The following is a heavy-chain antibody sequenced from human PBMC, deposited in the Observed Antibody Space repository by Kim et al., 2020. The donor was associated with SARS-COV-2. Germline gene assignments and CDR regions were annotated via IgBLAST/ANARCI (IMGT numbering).Heavy chain of an antibody. V-gene: IGHV3-74*01. Sequence: NDATTTFYTTSVKGRFTISRDNAKSTVYLQMNSLGARDTAVYYCTTAFEYWGPGALVTVSS. J-gene: IGHJ4*02. CDR2: NDATTT. CDR3: TTAFEY.